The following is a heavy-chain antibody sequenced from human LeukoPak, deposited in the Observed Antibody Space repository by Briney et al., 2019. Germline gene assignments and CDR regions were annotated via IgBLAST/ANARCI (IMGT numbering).Heavy chain of an antibody. J-gene: IGHJ3*02. CDR1: AFTVSSNY. CDR3: ARSDPVNAFDI. CDR2: IYSGGST. Sequence: GGSLRLSCAASAFTVSSNYMSWVRQAPGKGLEWVSVIYSGGSTYYADSVKGRFTISRDNSKNTLYLQMNSLRAEDTAVYYCARSDPVNAFDIWGQGTMVTVSS. V-gene: IGHV3-53*01.